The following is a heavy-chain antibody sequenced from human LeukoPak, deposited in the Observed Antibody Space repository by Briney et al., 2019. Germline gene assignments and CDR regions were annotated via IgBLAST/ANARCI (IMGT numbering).Heavy chain of an antibody. Sequence: PGGSQRLSCAASGFTFSSYWMAWVRQAPGKGLEWVANIKGDESARHQADSVKGRFTISRDNTRNSLYLQMTNLRGDDTAVYYCARDVVGSLDYWGQGTLVTVSS. CDR1: GFTFSSYW. J-gene: IGHJ4*02. CDR3: ARDVVGSLDY. D-gene: IGHD1-26*01. V-gene: IGHV3-7*01. CDR2: IKGDESAR.